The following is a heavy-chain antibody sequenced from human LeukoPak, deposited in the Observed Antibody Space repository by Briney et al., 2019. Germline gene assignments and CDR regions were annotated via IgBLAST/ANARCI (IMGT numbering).Heavy chain of an antibody. CDR3: AKDKGPIVVVSVAFDI. V-gene: IGHV3-9*01. CDR1: GFTFDDYA. D-gene: IGHD3-22*01. J-gene: IGHJ3*02. Sequence: PGRSLRLSCAASGFTFDDYAMPWVRHAPGKGLEWVSGISWNSGSIGYADSVKGRFTISRDNAKNSLYLQMNSLRAEDTALYYCAKDKGPIVVVSVAFDIWGQGTMVTVSS. CDR2: ISWNSGSI.